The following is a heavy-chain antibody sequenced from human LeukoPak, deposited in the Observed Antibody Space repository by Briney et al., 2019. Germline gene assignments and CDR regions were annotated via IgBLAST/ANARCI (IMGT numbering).Heavy chain of an antibody. J-gene: IGHJ4*02. CDR1: GFTFSSYG. V-gene: IGHV3-30*02. D-gene: IGHD2-15*01. Sequence: GGSLRLSCAASGFTFSSYGMHWVRQAPGKGLEWVAFIRYDGSNKYYADSVKGRFTISRDNSKNTLYLQMNSLRAGDTAVYYCAKGAAGVAATLGDYWGQGTLVTVSS. CDR2: IRYDGSNK. CDR3: AKGAAGVAATLGDY.